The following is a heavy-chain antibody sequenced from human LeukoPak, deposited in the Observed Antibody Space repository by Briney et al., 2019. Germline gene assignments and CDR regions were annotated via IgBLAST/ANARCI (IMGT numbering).Heavy chain of an antibody. CDR1: GGTFSSYA. Sequence: ASVKVSCKASGGTFSSYAISWVRQAPGQGLEWMGGIIPIFGTANYAQKFQGRVTITTDEYTSTAYMELSSLRSEETAVYYCARSNYYYDSTVAYYYYYYMDVWGKGTTVTVSS. J-gene: IGHJ6*03. CDR2: IIPIFGTA. D-gene: IGHD3-22*01. V-gene: IGHV1-69*05. CDR3: ARSNYYYDSTVAYYYYYYMDV.